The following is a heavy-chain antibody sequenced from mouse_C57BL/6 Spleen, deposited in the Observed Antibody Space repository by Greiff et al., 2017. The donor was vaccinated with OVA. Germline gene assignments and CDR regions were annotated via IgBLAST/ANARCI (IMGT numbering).Heavy chain of an antibody. CDR2: INYDGSST. CDR1: GFTFSDYY. CDR3: ARGNDYDDYAMDY. Sequence: EVKVVESEGGLVQPGSSMKLSCTASGFTFSDYYMAWVRQVPEKGLEWVANINYDGSSTYYLDSLKSRFIISRDNAKNILYLQMSSLKSEDTATYYCARGNDYDDYAMDYWGQGTSVTVSS. V-gene: IGHV5-16*01. J-gene: IGHJ4*01. D-gene: IGHD2-4*01.